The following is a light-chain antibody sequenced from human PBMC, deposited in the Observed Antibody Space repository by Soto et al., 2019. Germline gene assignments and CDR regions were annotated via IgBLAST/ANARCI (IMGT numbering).Light chain of an antibody. CDR1: SSDVGGYKY. V-gene: IGLV2-8*01. Sequence: QSALTQPPSASGSPGQSVTISCTGTSSDVGGYKYVSWYQQHPGKAPKLMIYEVSKRHSGVPDRFSGSKSGNTASLTVSGLQADDEADYYCSSYAGSNIVLFGGGTQLTVL. CDR2: EVS. J-gene: IGLJ2*01. CDR3: SSYAGSNIVL.